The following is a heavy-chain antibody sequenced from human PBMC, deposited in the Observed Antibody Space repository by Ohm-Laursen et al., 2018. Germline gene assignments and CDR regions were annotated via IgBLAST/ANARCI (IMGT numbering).Heavy chain of an antibody. D-gene: IGHD1-26*01. CDR2: INHSGST. CDR3: ARKKWGANPFDY. J-gene: IGHJ4*02. Sequence: SETLSLTCAVYGGSFSGYYWSWIRQPPGKGLEWIGEINHSGSTNYNPSLKSRVTISVDTSKNQFSLKLSSVTAADTAVYYCARKKWGANPFDYWGQGTLVTVSS. V-gene: IGHV4-34*01. CDR1: GGSFSGYY.